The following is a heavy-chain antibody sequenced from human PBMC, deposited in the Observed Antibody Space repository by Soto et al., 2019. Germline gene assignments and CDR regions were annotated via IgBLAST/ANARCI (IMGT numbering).Heavy chain of an antibody. Sequence: ASVKVSCKASGYTFTSYYMHWVRQAPGQGLEWMGIINPSGGSTSYAQKFQGRVTMTRDTSTSTVYMELSSLRSEDTAVYYCALAVSSGWYEDYSYYYGMDVWG. CDR2: INPSGGST. D-gene: IGHD6-19*01. CDR3: ALAVSSGWYEDYSYYYGMDV. V-gene: IGHV1-46*03. CDR1: GYTFTSYY. J-gene: IGHJ6*02.